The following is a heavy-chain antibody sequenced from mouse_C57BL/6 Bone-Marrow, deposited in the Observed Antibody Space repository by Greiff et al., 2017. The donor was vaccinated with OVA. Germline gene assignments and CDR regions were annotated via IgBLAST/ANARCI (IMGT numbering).Heavy chain of an antibody. V-gene: IGHV5-2*01. CDR2: INSDGGST. D-gene: IGHD1-1*01. CDR1: EYEFPSHD. CDR3: ARREGFYYGPYAMDY. J-gene: IGHJ4*01. Sequence: EVKVVESGGGLVQPGESLKLSCESNEYEFPSHDMSWVRKTPEKRLELVAAINSDGGSTYYPDTMERRFIISRDNTKKTLYLQMSSLRSEDTALYYCARREGFYYGPYAMDYWGQGTSVTVSS.